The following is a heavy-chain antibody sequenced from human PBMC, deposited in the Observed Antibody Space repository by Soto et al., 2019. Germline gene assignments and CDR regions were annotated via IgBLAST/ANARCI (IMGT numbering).Heavy chain of an antibody. CDR3: ARQAPNSSSWYERYYFDY. J-gene: IGHJ4*02. CDR2: IYYSGST. D-gene: IGHD6-13*01. Sequence: PSETLSLTCTVSGGSIGSSSYYWGWIRQPPGKGLEWIGSIYYSGSTYYNPSLKSRVTISVDTSKNQFSLKLSSVTAADTAVYYCARQAPNSSSWYERYYFDYWGQGTLVTVSS. CDR1: GGSIGSSSYY. V-gene: IGHV4-39*01.